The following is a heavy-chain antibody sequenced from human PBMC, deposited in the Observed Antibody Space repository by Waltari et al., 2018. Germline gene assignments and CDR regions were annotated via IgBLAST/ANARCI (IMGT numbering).Heavy chain of an antibody. D-gene: IGHD5-18*01. CDR1: GGTFSSYT. V-gene: IGHV1-69*08. CDR2: IIPIRGIA. J-gene: IGHJ4*02. CDR3: ARDMDTAMVGFAY. Sequence: QVQLVQSGAEVKKPGSSVKVSCKASGGTFSSYTISWVRQAPGQGLEWMGRIIPIRGIANYAQKFQGRVTITADKSTSTAYMELSSLRSEDTAVYYCARDMDTAMVGFAYWGQGTLVTVSS.